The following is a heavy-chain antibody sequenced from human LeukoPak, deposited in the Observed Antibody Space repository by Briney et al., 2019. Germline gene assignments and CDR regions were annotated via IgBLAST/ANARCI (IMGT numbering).Heavy chain of an antibody. CDR2: IRSKANSYAT. Sequence: GGSLRLSCAASGFTFSGSAMHWVRQASGKGLEWFGRIRSKANSYATAYAASVKGRFTISRDDSKNTAYLQMNSLKTEDTAVYYCTRLSPDFWSGCTFDYWGQGTLVTVSS. D-gene: IGHD3-3*01. CDR1: GFTFSGSA. V-gene: IGHV3-73*01. J-gene: IGHJ4*02. CDR3: TRLSPDFWSGCTFDY.